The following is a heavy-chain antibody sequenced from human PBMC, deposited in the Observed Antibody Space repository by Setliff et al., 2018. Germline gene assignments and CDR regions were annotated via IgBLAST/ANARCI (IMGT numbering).Heavy chain of an antibody. CDR3: ARDSPTVVTHIRAFDI. CDR2: ISASNGNT. J-gene: IGHJ3*02. D-gene: IGHD4-17*01. CDR1: GYMFTTYG. V-gene: IGHV1-18*01. Sequence: ASVKVSCKTSGYMFTTYGISWVRQDPGQGLEWMRWISASNGNTNSAQKLQGRVTMTTDTSTSTAYIELRSLRSDDTAVYYCARDSPTVVTHIRAFDIWGQGTMVTVSS.